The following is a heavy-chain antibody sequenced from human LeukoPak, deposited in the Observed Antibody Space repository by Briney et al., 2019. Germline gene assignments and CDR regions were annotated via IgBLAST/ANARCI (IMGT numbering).Heavy chain of an antibody. CDR3: VAGHGSGSP. Sequence: SVTVSCTASGFNFINSAIQWVRQARGQRLEWIGWIVVGNGNTDYAQKFQDRVTITRDMSTTTAYMELSSLRYEDTAVYYCVAGHGSGSPWGQGALVTVSS. CDR2: IVVGNGNT. V-gene: IGHV1-58*02. D-gene: IGHD3-10*01. CDR1: GFNFINSA. J-gene: IGHJ4*02.